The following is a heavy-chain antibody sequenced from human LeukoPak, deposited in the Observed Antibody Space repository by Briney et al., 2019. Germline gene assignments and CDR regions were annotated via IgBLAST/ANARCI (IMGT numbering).Heavy chain of an antibody. V-gene: IGHV3-9*01. CDR1: GFTFDDYA. CDR3: AKVAGRGVQSQFDY. D-gene: IGHD3-10*01. J-gene: IGHJ4*02. Sequence: GGSLRLSCAASGFTFDDYAMHWVRQAPGKGLEWVSGISWNSGSIGYADSVKGRFTISRDNAKNSLYLQMNSLRAEDAALYYCAKVAGRGVQSQFDYWGQGTLVTVSS. CDR2: ISWNSGSI.